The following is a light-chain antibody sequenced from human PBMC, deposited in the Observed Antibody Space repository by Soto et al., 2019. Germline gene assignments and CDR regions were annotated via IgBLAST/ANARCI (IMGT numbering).Light chain of an antibody. CDR1: SSDVGGYNY. CDR3: SSYTSSNTYV. Sequence: QSVLTQPASVSGSPGQSITISCTGTSSDVGGYNYVSWYQQHPGKAPKLIIYEVSNRPSGVSNRFSGSKSDNTASLTISGLQAEDEADYYCSSYTSSNTYVFGTGPKLTVL. V-gene: IGLV2-14*01. CDR2: EVS. J-gene: IGLJ1*01.